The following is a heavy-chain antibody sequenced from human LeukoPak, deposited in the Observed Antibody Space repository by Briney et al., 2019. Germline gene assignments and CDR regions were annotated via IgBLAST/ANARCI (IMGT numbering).Heavy chain of an antibody. CDR1: GGSISRSIYF. J-gene: IGHJ6*02. V-gene: IGHV4-39*07. CDR2: IYYSGST. Sequence: SETLSLTCTVSGGSISRSIYFWGWIRQPPGKGLEWIGSIYYSGSTYYNPSLKSRVTISVDTSKNQFSLKLSSVTAADTAVYYCARDYEDGAYGMDVWGQGTTVTVSS. D-gene: IGHD3-3*01. CDR3: ARDYEDGAYGMDV.